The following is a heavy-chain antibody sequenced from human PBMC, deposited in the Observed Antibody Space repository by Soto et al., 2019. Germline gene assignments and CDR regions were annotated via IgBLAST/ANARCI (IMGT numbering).Heavy chain of an antibody. J-gene: IGHJ4*02. CDR1: GGSISSSSYY. D-gene: IGHD3-3*01. Sequence: KPSETLSLTCTVSGGSISSSSYYWGWIRQPPGKGLEWIGSIYYSGSTYYNPSLKSRVTISVDTSKNQFSLKLSSVTAADTAVYYCARQGGPIFGVVITCFDYWGQGTLVTVSS. CDR2: IYYSGST. V-gene: IGHV4-39*01. CDR3: ARQGGPIFGVVITCFDY.